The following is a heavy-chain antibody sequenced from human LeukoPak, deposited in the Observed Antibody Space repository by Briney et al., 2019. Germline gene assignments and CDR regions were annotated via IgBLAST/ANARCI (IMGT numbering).Heavy chain of an antibody. Sequence: SETLSLTCAVYGGSFSGYYWSWIRNPPGKGLECIGEIKHSGSTNYNPSLKSRVTISVDTSKNQFSLKLSSVTAPDTAMYHCALRYCSGGSCYPFDYWGQGTLVTVSS. CDR2: IKHSGST. J-gene: IGHJ4*02. V-gene: IGHV4-34*01. CDR3: ALRYCSGGSCYPFDY. D-gene: IGHD2-15*01. CDR1: GGSFSGYY.